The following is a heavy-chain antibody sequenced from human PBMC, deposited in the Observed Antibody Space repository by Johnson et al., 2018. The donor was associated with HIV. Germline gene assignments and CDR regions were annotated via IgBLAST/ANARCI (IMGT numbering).Heavy chain of an antibody. Sequence: QVQLVESGGGVVQPGGSLRLSCAASGFTFSSYGMHWVRQAPGKGLEWVAFIRYDGSNKYYADSVKGRFTISRDNSKNTLYLQMNSLRAEDTAGYYCVRPAAAGRDDAFDIWGQGTMVTVSS. CDR3: VRPAAAGRDDAFDI. V-gene: IGHV3-30*02. CDR2: IRYDGSNK. D-gene: IGHD6-13*01. CDR1: GFTFSSYG. J-gene: IGHJ3*02.